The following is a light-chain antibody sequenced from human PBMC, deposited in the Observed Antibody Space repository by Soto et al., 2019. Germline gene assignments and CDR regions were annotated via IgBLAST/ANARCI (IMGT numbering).Light chain of an antibody. Sequence: DIVMTQSPDSLAVSLGERATLNCKSSQSVLYNANNKNYLAWYQKKPGQPPKRLIYWASTRESGVPDRFSGSGSGTDFTLTISSLQAEDVAVYYCQQYSSTPATFGPGTKVDIK. V-gene: IGKV4-1*01. J-gene: IGKJ3*01. CDR2: WAS. CDR1: QSVLYNANNKNY. CDR3: QQYSSTPAT.